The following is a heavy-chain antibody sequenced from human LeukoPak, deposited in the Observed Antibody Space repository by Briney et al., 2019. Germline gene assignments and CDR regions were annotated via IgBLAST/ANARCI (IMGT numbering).Heavy chain of an antibody. CDR2: TNTDGSST. Sequence: GGSLILSCAASGFTFSTYWMHWVRQAPGKGLVWVSRTNTDGSSTSYADSVKGRFTISRDNAKNTLYPQMNSLRADDTAVYYCARGGLEPVDYWGQGTLVTVSS. CDR3: ARGGLEPVDY. CDR1: GFTFSTYW. J-gene: IGHJ4*02. D-gene: IGHD1-1*01. V-gene: IGHV3-74*01.